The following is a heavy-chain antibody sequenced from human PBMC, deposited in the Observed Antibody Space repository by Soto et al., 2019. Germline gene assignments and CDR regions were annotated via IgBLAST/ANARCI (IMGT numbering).Heavy chain of an antibody. J-gene: IGHJ6*02. V-gene: IGHV3-30*18. D-gene: IGHD4-17*01. CDR3: AKDLQSYGDYDYYCYGMDV. CDR2: ISYDGTNK. Sequence: VQLVESGGGEVQPGRSLTISCAASGFTFSTYGMHWVRQTPGKGLEGVAVISYDGTNKFYLDSVKGRFTISRDNFKNPLTLQMNSLRADDTAVYSCAKDLQSYGDYDYYCYGMDVWGLGTRVTVSS. CDR1: GFTFSTYG.